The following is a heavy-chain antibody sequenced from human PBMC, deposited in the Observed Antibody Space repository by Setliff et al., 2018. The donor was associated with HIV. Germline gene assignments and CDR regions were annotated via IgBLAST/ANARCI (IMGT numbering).Heavy chain of an antibody. Sequence: SETLSLTCGVSGYSISSHYWSWIRQPPGKGLEWIGSIYYSGSTNYNPSLKSRVTISVDTSKNQFSLKLSSVTAADTAVYYCARRSGWSEDYWGQGTLVTVSS. V-gene: IGHV4-59*11. CDR2: IYYSGST. J-gene: IGHJ4*02. CDR1: GYSISSHY. D-gene: IGHD6-19*01. CDR3: ARRSGWSEDY.